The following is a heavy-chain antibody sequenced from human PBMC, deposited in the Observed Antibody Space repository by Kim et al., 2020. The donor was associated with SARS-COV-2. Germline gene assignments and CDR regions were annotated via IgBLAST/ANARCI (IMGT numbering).Heavy chain of an antibody. D-gene: IGHD5-18*01. J-gene: IGHJ4*02. CDR1: GFTFSDYY. CDR2: ISSSGSTI. Sequence: GGSLRLSCAASGFTFSDYYMSWIRQAPGKGLEWVSYISSSGSTIYYADSVKGRFTISRDNAKNSLYLQMNSLRAEDTAVYYCARERMDTEYYFDYWGQGTLVTVSS. CDR3: ARERMDTEYYFDY. V-gene: IGHV3-11*01.